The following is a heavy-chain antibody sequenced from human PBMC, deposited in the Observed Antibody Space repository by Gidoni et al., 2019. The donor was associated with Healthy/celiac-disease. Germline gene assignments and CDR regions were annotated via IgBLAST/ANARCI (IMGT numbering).Heavy chain of an antibody. D-gene: IGHD7-27*01. CDR1: GFTFSNAW. J-gene: IGHJ4*02. Sequence: EVQLVESGGGLVKPGGSLRLSCAASGFTFSNAWMGWVRQAPGKGLEWVGRSKSKTDGGTTDYAAPVKGRFTISRDDSKNTLYLQMNSLKTEDTAVYYCTTALGDYWGQGTLVTVFS. V-gene: IGHV3-15*01. CDR2: SKSKTDGGTT. CDR3: TTALGDY.